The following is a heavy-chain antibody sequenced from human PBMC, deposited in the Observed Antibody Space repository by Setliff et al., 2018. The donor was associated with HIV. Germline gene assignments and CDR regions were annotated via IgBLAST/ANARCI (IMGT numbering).Heavy chain of an antibody. CDR1: GGSISGYH. D-gene: IGHD6-13*01. V-gene: IGHV4-4*09. CDR3: ARSPSYRSSWEYYFDY. Sequence: PSETLSLTCTVSGGSISGYHWNWLRQTPGKGLEWIGYIYTSRGTNYNHSLRTRVIISVDTSNQFSLKLSSVTAADAAVHYCARSPSYRSSWEYYFDYWGQGILVTVSS. CDR2: IYTSRGT. J-gene: IGHJ4*02.